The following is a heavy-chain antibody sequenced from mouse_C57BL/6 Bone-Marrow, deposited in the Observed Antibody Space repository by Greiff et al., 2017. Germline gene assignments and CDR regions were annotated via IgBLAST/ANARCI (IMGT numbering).Heavy chain of an antibody. CDR3: TRAEGNWFAY. D-gene: IGHD2-1*01. V-gene: IGHV5-9-1*02. Sequence: EVKVVESGEGLVKPGGSLKLSCAASGFTFSSYAMSWVRQTPEKRLEWVAYISSGGDYIYYADTVKRRFTISRDNARNTLYLQMSSLKSEDTAMYYCTRAEGNWFAYWGQGTLVTVSA. J-gene: IGHJ3*01. CDR2: ISSGGDYI. CDR1: GFTFSSYA.